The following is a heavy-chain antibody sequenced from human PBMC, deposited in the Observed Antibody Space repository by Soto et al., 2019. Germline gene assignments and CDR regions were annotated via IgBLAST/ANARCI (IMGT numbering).Heavy chain of an antibody. CDR2: ISNGGGIT. D-gene: IGHD3-10*01. J-gene: IGHJ4*02. CDR1: GFTFSSYA. V-gene: IGHV3-23*01. CDR3: AKLISMVRGVMIRSFDY. Sequence: GGSLRLSCAASGFTFSSYAMSWVRQAPGKGLEWVSVISNGGGITYYADSVNGRFTISRDNSKNTLYLQMDSLRVEDTAVYYCAKLISMVRGVMIRSFDYWGQGTLVTVSS.